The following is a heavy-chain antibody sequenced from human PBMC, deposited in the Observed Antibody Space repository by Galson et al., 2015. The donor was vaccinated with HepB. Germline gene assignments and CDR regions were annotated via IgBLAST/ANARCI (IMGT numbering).Heavy chain of an antibody. CDR2: INPKSGDT. D-gene: IGHD1-26*01. CDR1: GYTFTGYY. CDR3: ATGSGTYYVWFDP. J-gene: IGHJ5*02. Sequence: SVKVSCKASGYTFTGYYMHWVRQAPGQGLEWMGWINPKSGDTNYAQKFQGRVTMTRDTSISTAYMELSRLRSDDTALYYCATGSGTYYVWFDPWGQGTLVTVSS. V-gene: IGHV1-2*02.